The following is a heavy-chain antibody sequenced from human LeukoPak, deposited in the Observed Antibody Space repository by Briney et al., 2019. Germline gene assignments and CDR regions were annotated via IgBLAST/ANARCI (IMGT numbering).Heavy chain of an antibody. Sequence: GGSLRLSCAASGFTFSNYGMHWVRRAPGKGLEWVALIWYDGNNKYYVDSVKGRFTVSRDNSKNTLYLQMNSLRAEDTAVYYCARALYYFDYWGQGTLVTVSS. CDR2: IWYDGNNK. J-gene: IGHJ4*02. CDR3: ARALYYFDY. CDR1: GFTFSNYG. V-gene: IGHV3-33*01.